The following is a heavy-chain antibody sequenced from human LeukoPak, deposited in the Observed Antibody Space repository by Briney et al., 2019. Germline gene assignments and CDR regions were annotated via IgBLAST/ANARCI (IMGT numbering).Heavy chain of an antibody. CDR1: GGSFSGYY. CDR3: ARAGYDYVWGSYRSGNWFDP. V-gene: IGHV4-34*01. D-gene: IGHD3-16*02. J-gene: IGHJ5*02. Sequence: SETLSLTCAVYGGSFSGYYWSWIRQPPGKGLEWIGEINHSGSTNYNPSLKSRVTISVDTSKNQFSLKLSSVTAADTAAYYCARAGYDYVWGSYRSGNWFDPWGQGTLVTVSS. CDR2: INHSGST.